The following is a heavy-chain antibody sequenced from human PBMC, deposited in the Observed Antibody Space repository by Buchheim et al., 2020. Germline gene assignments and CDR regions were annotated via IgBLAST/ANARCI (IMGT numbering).Heavy chain of an antibody. CDR3: AKYLAGIPTIDD. D-gene: IGHD6-19*01. CDR2: IKHDGSDK. J-gene: IGHJ4*02. CDR1: GFTFSTYG. Sequence: QVQLVESGGGVVQPGRSLRLSCAASGFTFSTYGMHWVRQAPGKGLEWASVIKHDGSDKYYADFVKGRFTISRDNSKNTLYLRIDSLRPEDTAVYYCAKYLAGIPTIDDWGQGTL. V-gene: IGHV3-30*18.